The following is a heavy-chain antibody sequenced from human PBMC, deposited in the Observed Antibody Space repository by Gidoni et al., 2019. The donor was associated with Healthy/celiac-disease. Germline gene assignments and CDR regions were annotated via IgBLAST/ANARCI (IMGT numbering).Heavy chain of an antibody. CDR1: GFAFSGSV. V-gene: IGHV3-73*02. D-gene: IGHD1-26*01. CDR2: SRSKANIYAT. CDR3: TTGGGSLYAT. Sequence: VQLVESGGGLVQPRGSLNLSRAAPGFAFSGSVMLRVRQASGKGLGWVGLSRSKANIYATAYAASVKGRFTISRDDSKNTAYLQMNSLKTEDTAVYYCTTGGGSLYATWGQGTLVTVSS. J-gene: IGHJ4*02.